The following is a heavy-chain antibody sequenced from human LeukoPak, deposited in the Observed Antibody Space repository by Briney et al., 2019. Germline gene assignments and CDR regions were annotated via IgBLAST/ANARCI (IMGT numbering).Heavy chain of an antibody. CDR1: GYTFTGYY. J-gene: IGHJ6*03. CDR3: ARSAEHCTNGVCYTDYYMDV. V-gene: IGHV1-2*02. Sequence: ASVKVSCKASGYTFTGYYMHWVRQAPGQGLEWMGWINPNSGGTNYAQKFQGRVTMTRDMSINTTYMELSRLRSDDTAEYYCARSAEHCTNGVCYTDYYMDVWGKGTTVTVSS. D-gene: IGHD2-8*01. CDR2: INPNSGGT.